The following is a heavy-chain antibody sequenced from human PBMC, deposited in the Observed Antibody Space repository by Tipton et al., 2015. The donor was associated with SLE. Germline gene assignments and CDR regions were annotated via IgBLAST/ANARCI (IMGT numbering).Heavy chain of an antibody. V-gene: IGHV4-39*01. J-gene: IGHJ3*02. Sequence: TLSLTCTVSGDSISSSYFYWDWVRQPPGKGLEWLGSIYYSGSTYYNPSLKSRITISVDTSKKFSLRLSSVTAADTAVYYCARHDHYFDSRGPEGAFHIWGHGTKVTVSS. D-gene: IGHD3-22*01. CDR2: IYYSGST. CDR1: GDSISSSYFY. CDR3: ARHDHYFDSRGPEGAFHI.